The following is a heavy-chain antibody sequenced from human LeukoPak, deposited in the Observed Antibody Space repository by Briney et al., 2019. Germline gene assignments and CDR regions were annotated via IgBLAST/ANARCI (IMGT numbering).Heavy chain of an antibody. V-gene: IGHV5-51*01. Sequence: PGESLKISCKGSGYSFTSYWIGWVRQMPGKGLEWMGIIYPGDSDTRYSPSFQGQVTISADKSISTAYLQWSSLKASDTAMYYCARLDTIFGVVRLFDYWGQGTLVTVSS. CDR2: IYPGDSDT. J-gene: IGHJ4*02. D-gene: IGHD3-3*01. CDR1: GYSFTSYW. CDR3: ARLDTIFGVVRLFDY.